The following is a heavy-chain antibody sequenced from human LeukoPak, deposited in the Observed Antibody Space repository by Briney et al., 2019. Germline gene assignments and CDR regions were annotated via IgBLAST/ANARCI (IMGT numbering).Heavy chain of an antibody. J-gene: IGHJ6*03. CDR2: IYYSGST. Sequence: SETLSLTCTVSGGSLSSYYWSWIRQPPGKGLEWIGYIYYSGSTNYNPSLKSRVTISVDTSKNQFSLKLSSVTAADTAVYYCASSGIAVAGLLYYYMDVWGKGTTVTVSS. D-gene: IGHD6-19*01. CDR1: GGSLSSYY. V-gene: IGHV4-59*01. CDR3: ASSGIAVAGLLYYYMDV.